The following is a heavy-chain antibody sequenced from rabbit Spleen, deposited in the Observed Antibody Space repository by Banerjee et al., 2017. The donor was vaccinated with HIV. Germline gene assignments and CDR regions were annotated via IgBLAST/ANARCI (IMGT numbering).Heavy chain of an antibody. CDR2: IDPIFGST. V-gene: IGHV1S7*01. CDR3: ARDLDGVIGWNFGW. Sequence: QLVESGGGLVQPGGSLKLSCKASGFDFSTYSMSWVRQAPGKGLEWIGYIDPIFGSTYYASWVNGRFTISSDNAQNTVDLQLNSLTAADTATYFCARDLDGVIGWNFGWWGPGTLVTVS. J-gene: IGHJ6*01. D-gene: IGHD4-1*01. CDR1: GFDFSTYS.